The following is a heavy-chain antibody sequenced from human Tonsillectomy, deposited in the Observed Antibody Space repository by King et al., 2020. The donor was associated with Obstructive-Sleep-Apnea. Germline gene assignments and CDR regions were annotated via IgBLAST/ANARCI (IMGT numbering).Heavy chain of an antibody. CDR2: ISYDGGNK. D-gene: IGHD3-22*01. CDR1: GFTFSTYA. V-gene: IGHV3-30*04. J-gene: IGHJ4*02. Sequence: VQLVESGGGVVQPGRSLRLSCAASGFTFSTYALHWARQAPGKGLEGVAVISYDGGNKYYADSVKGRFTISRDNSKNTLYLQMNSLRAEDTAVYYCARGLHYYDSSGYSYYFDYWGQGTLVTVSS. CDR3: ARGLHYYDSSGYSYYFDY.